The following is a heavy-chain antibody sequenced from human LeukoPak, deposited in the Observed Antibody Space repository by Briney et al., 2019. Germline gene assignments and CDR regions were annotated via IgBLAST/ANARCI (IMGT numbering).Heavy chain of an antibody. Sequence: SETLSLTCTVSGGSISSGDYYWSWIRQPPGKGLEWIGYIYYSGSTNYNPSLKSRVTISVDTSKNQFSLKLSSVTAADTAVYYCARDPPRGYSYSYWGQGTLVTVSS. CDR1: GGSISSGDYY. CDR3: ARDPPRGYSYSY. J-gene: IGHJ4*02. CDR2: IYYSGST. V-gene: IGHV4-61*08. D-gene: IGHD5-18*01.